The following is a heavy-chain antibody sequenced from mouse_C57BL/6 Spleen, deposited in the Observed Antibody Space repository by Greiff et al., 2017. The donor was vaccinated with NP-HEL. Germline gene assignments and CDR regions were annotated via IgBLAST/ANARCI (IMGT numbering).Heavy chain of an antibody. CDR1: GFTFSDYY. J-gene: IGHJ2*01. Sequence: EVMLVESEGGLVQPGSSMKLSCTASGFTFSDYYMAWVRQVPEKGLEWVANINYDGSSTYYLDSLKSRFIISRDNAKNILYLQMSSLKSEDTATYYCARGTAQALYYFDYWGQGTTLTVSS. D-gene: IGHD3-2*02. CDR2: INYDGSST. V-gene: IGHV5-16*01. CDR3: ARGTAQALYYFDY.